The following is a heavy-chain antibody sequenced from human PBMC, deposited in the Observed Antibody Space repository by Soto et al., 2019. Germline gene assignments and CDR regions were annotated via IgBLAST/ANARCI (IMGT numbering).Heavy chain of an antibody. CDR2: IKSKTDGGTT. CDR1: GFTFNNAW. V-gene: IGHV3-15*07. CDR3: STHLSWFLSY. D-gene: IGHD3-16*02. J-gene: IGHJ4*02. Sequence: EVQLVESGGGLVKPGGSLRLSCATSGFTFNNAWMNWVRQAPGKGLEWVGRIKSKTDGGTTDYAAPVKGRFTISRDDSENTVYLQMNSLKTEDTAVYYCSTHLSWFLSYWGQGTLVTVSS.